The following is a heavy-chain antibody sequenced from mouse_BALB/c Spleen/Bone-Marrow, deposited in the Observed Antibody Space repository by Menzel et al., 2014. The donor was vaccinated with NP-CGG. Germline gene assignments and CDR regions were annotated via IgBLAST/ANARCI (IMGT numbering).Heavy chain of an antibody. V-gene: IGHV5-6-3*01. CDR2: INSNGGNT. CDR3: ARDSNDY. J-gene: IGHJ2*01. CDR1: GFTFSSYG. Sequence: EVKLVESGGGLVQPGGSLKLSCAASGFTFSSYGMSWVRQTPDKRLELVATINSNGGNTYYPDSVKGRFTISRDNAKNTLYLQMSSLKSEDTAMYYCARDSNDYWGQGTTLTVSS.